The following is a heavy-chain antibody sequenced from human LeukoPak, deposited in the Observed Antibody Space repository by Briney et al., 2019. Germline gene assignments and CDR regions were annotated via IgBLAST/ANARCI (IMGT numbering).Heavy chain of an antibody. CDR1: GYTLTSCY. CDR3: ARGPYGSGSYSSEYFQN. D-gene: IGHD3-10*01. J-gene: IGHJ1*01. Sequence: ASVKVSCKASGYTLTSCYMHWVRQAPGQGLEWMGILNPSGGSTSYAQKFQGRVTMTRDTSTSTVYMELSSLRSEDTAVYYCARGPYGSGSYSSEYFQNWGQGTLVTVSS. V-gene: IGHV1-46*01. CDR2: LNPSGGST.